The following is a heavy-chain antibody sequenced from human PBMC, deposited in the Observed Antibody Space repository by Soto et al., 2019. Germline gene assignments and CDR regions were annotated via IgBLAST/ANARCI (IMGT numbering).Heavy chain of an antibody. J-gene: IGHJ4*02. Sequence: QVQLVESGGGVVQPGRSLRLSCAASGFTFSSYAMPWVRQAPGKGLEWVAVISYDGSNKYYADSVKGRFTISRDNSKNTLYLQMNSLRAEDTAVYYCARDVNTAMVYEDYWGQGTLVTVSS. CDR2: ISYDGSNK. CDR1: GFTFSSYA. V-gene: IGHV3-30-3*01. D-gene: IGHD5-18*01. CDR3: ARDVNTAMVYEDY.